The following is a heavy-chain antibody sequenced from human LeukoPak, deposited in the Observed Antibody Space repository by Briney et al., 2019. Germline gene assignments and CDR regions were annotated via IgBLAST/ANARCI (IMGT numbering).Heavy chain of an antibody. J-gene: IGHJ4*02. D-gene: IGHD6-19*01. CDR2: ISSGSSYI. Sequence: GRSLRLSCAASGFTFSSYAMNWVRQAPGKGLEWVSSISSGSSYIYYADSVKGRFTISRDNAKNSLYLQMNSLRAEDTAVYYCASVAVAGYFDSWGQGTLVTVSS. CDR1: GFTFSSYA. CDR3: ASVAVAGYFDS. V-gene: IGHV3-21*01.